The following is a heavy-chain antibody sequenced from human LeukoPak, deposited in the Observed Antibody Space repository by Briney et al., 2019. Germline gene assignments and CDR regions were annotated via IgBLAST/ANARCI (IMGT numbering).Heavy chain of an antibody. J-gene: IGHJ6*03. V-gene: IGHV4-34*01. CDR3: ARYTTAADNPYYSYYMDV. Sequence: SETLSLTCAVYGGSFSGYYWSWIRQPPGKGLEGIGEINHSGSTNYNPSLKSRGTISVDTSKNQFSLKLSSVTAADTAVYYCARYTTAADNPYYSYYMDVWGKGTTVTVSS. CDR1: GGSFSGYY. CDR2: INHSGST. D-gene: IGHD6-13*01.